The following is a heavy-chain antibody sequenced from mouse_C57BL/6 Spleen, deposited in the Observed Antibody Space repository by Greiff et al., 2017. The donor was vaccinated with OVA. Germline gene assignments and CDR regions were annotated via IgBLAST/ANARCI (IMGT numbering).Heavy chain of an antibody. Sequence: EVQLQQSGPELVKPGASVKISCKASGYTFTDYYMNWVKQSHGKSLEWIGDINPNNGGTSYNQKFKGKATLTVDKSSSTAYMELRSLTSEDSAVYYCARHGGDAMDYWGQGTSVTVSS. CDR2: INPNNGGT. J-gene: IGHJ4*01. V-gene: IGHV1-26*01. CDR3: ARHGGDAMDY. CDR1: GYTFTDYY.